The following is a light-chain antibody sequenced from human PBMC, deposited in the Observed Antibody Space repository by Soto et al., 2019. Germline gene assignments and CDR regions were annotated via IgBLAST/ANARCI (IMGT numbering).Light chain of an antibody. V-gene: IGKV3-20*01. J-gene: IGKJ4*01. CDR3: QQYGSSPLT. Sequence: EIVLTQSPGTLSLSPGERATLSCRASQSVSSSYLAWYQQKPGQAPRLLIYSASSRATGIPDRFSGSGSGTDFTLTISRLVPEDFAVYYCQQYGSSPLTFGGGTKVEIK. CDR1: QSVSSSY. CDR2: SAS.